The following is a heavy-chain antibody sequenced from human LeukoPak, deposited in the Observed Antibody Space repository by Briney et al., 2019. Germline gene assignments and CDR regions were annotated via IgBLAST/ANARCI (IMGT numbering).Heavy chain of an antibody. CDR3: ARSVDIVATGDKYNWFDP. D-gene: IGHD5-12*01. V-gene: IGHV1-69*04. CDR1: GGTFSSYA. CDR2: IIPILGIA. J-gene: IGHJ5*02. Sequence: ASVKVSCKASGGTFSSYAISWVRQAPGQGLEWMGRIIPILGIANYAQKFQGRVTITADKSTSTAYMELGSLRSEDTAVYYCARSVDIVATGDKYNWFDPWGQGTLVTVSS.